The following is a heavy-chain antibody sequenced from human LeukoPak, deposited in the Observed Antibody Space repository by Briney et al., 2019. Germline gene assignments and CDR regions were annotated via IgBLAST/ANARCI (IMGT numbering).Heavy chain of an antibody. V-gene: IGHV3-30*04. D-gene: IGHD3-3*01. J-gene: IGHJ4*02. Sequence: QTGGSLRLSCAASGFTFSSYAMHWVRQAPGKGLEWVAVISYDGSNKYYADSVKGRFTISRDNSKNTLYLQMNSLRAEDTAVYYCAGVWDFWSGYYGIDYWGQGTLVTVSS. CDR2: ISYDGSNK. CDR3: AGVWDFWSGYYGIDY. CDR1: GFTFSSYA.